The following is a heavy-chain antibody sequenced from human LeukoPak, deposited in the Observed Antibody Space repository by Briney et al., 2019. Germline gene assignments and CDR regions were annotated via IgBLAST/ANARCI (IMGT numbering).Heavy chain of an antibody. CDR1: GGTFSSYA. V-gene: IGHV1-69*13. CDR3: AREGWLQSSPLDY. CDR2: IIPIFGTA. D-gene: IGHD5-24*01. Sequence: GASVKVSCKASGGTFSSYAISWVRQAPGQGLEWMGGIIPIFGTANYAQKFQGRVTITADESTSTAYMELSSLRSEDTAVYYCAREGWLQSSPLDYWGQGTLVTVSS. J-gene: IGHJ4*02.